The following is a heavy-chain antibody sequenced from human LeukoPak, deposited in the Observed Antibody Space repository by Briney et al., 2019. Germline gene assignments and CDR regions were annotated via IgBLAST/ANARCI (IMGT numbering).Heavy chain of an antibody. Sequence: GGSLRLSCAASGFTFSSYWMHWVRQAPGKGLVWVSRINSDGSSTYYADSVKGRFTISRDNSKNTLFLQMNSLRAEDTAVYYCAKYDRSGYDYWGQGTLVTVSS. J-gene: IGHJ4*02. D-gene: IGHD3-22*01. CDR3: AKYDRSGYDY. CDR1: GFTFSSYW. V-gene: IGHV3-74*01. CDR2: INSDGSST.